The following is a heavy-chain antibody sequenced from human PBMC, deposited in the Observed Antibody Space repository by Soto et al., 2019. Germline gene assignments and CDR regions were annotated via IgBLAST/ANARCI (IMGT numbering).Heavy chain of an antibody. Sequence: SETLSLTCAVYGGSFSGYYWSWIRQPPGKGLEWIGEINHSGSTNYNPSLKSRVTISVDTSKNQFSLKLNSVTAADTAVYYCARLQYCGGDCFNFDDWGQGTLVTVSS. CDR1: GGSFSGYY. CDR2: INHSGST. V-gene: IGHV4-34*01. D-gene: IGHD2-21*02. CDR3: ARLQYCGGDCFNFDD. J-gene: IGHJ4*02.